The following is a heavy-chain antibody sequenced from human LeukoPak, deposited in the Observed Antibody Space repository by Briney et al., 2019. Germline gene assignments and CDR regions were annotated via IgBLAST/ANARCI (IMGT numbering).Heavy chain of an antibody. D-gene: IGHD4-17*01. CDR2: IRSKANSYAT. V-gene: IGHV3-73*01. J-gene: IGHJ5*02. Sequence: GGSLRLSCAASGFTFSGSAMHWVRQASGKGLEWVGRIRSKANSYATAYAASVKGRFTISRDDSKNTAYLQMNSLKTEDTAVYYCAKDSTDYGDYVASRDNWFDPWGQGTLVTVSS. CDR3: AKDSTDYGDYVASRDNWFDP. CDR1: GFTFSGSA.